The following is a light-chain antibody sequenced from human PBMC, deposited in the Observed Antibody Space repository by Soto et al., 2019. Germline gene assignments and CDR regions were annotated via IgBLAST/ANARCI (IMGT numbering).Light chain of an antibody. CDR1: QSVSNY. CDR3: QQRSNWL. Sequence: ENVLTQSPATLSLSPGERATLSCRASQSVSNYVAWYQQNPGQAPRLLIYDASNRATGIPARFSGSGSGTDFTLTISRLEPEDFAVYYCQQRSNWLFGPGTKVDI. CDR2: DAS. V-gene: IGKV3-11*01. J-gene: IGKJ3*01.